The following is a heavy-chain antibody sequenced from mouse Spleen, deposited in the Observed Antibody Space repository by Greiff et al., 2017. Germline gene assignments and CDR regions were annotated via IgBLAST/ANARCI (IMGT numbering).Heavy chain of an antibody. CDR1: GYTFTDYY. V-gene: IGHV1-19*01. CDR3: ARFEDAMDY. CDR2: INPYNGGT. J-gene: IGHJ4*01. Sequence: VQLQQSGPVLVKPGASVKMSCKASGYTFTDYYMNWVKQSHGKSLEWIGVINPYNGGTSYNQKFKGKATLTVDKSSSTAYMELNSLTSEDSAVYYCARFEDAMDYWGQGTSVTVSS.